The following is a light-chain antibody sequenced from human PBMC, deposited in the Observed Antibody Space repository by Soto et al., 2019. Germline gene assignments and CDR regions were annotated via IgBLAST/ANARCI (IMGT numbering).Light chain of an antibody. V-gene: IGLV3-21*01. CDR3: QVWDSGSAHVL. CDR1: NIGSKG. J-gene: IGLJ2*01. CDR2: SDT. Sequence: SYELTQPPSVSGAPGETARISCGGNNIGSKGVHWYQQKPGQAPVLVIYSDTDLPPVIPERFSGSNSANMATLTISRVEAGDEADYYCQVWDSGSAHVLFGGVTKLTVL.